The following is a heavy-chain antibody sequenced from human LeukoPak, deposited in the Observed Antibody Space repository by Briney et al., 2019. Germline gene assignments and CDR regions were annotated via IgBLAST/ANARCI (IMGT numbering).Heavy chain of an antibody. CDR2: IKHDGSEK. V-gene: IGHV3-7*01. Sequence: RPGGSLRLSCAASGFTFSSYSMSWVRQAPGKGLEWVASIKHDGSEKYYVDSVRGRFTISRDNTMNSLYLQMSSLRAEDTAVYYCATDRGWRTSGYYLYYFEYWGQGTLVTYSS. CDR3: ATDRGWRTSGYYLYYFEY. J-gene: IGHJ4*02. CDR1: GFTFSSYS. D-gene: IGHD3-3*01.